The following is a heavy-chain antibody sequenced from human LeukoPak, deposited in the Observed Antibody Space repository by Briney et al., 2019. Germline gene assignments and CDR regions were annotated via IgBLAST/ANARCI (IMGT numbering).Heavy chain of an antibody. CDR2: IRGGGSNK. Sequence: GGSLRLSCAASGFTFSSYGMHWVRQAPGKGLEWVTFIRGGGSNKYYADSVKGRFTISRGNSKNTLYLQMNSLRAEDTAVYYCAKRGEGVSNTWYMNNWFDPWGQGTLVTVSS. V-gene: IGHV3-30*02. CDR1: GFTFSSYG. D-gene: IGHD6-13*01. CDR3: AKRGEGVSNTWYMNNWFDP. J-gene: IGHJ5*02.